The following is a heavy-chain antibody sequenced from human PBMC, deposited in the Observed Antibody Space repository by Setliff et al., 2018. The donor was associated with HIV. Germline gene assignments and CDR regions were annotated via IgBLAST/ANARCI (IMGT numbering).Heavy chain of an antibody. CDR2: IYYTGST. CDR3: ASSGWLPYFDY. J-gene: IGHJ4*02. Sequence: SETLSLTCGVSGASTSNHYWSWVRQSPGKGLEWIGYIYYTGSTNYNPSLKSRIAILLDTSKNQFSLKLSSVTASDTAVYYCASSGWLPYFDYWGQGTLVTVSS. V-gene: IGHV4-59*08. CDR1: GASTSNHY. D-gene: IGHD6-19*01.